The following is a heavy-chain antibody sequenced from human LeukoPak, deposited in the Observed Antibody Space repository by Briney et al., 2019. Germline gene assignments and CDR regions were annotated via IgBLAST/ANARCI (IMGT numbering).Heavy chain of an antibody. CDR2: INPSGGST. J-gene: IGHJ4*02. CDR1: GYTFTSYY. V-gene: IGHV1-46*01. D-gene: IGHD3-22*01. Sequence: RASVKVSCKASGYTFTSYYMHWVRQAPGQGLEWMGIINPSGGSTSYAQKLQGRVTMTTDTSTSTAYMELRSLRSDDTAVYYCARDMEMFAYYYDSSGYPFDYWGQGTLVTVSS. CDR3: ARDMEMFAYYYDSSGYPFDY.